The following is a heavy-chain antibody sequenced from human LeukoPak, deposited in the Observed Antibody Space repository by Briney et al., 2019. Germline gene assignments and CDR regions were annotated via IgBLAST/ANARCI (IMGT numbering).Heavy chain of an antibody. CDR3: AKDPGRYCSGGSCYSDY. CDR2: ISGGGTGT. D-gene: IGHD2-15*01. V-gene: IGHV3-23*01. CDR1: GFTFSSYA. Sequence: SGGSLRLSCAASGFTFSSYAMTWVRQPPGKGLEWVSAISGGGTGTYYADSVKGRFTISRDNSQNTLYLQMSSLRADDTAVYYCAKDPGRYCSGGSCYSDYWGQGTLVTVAS. J-gene: IGHJ4*02.